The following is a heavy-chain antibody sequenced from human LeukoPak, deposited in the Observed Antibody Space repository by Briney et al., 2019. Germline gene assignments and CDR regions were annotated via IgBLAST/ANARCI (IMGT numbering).Heavy chain of an antibody. CDR2: ISDSAGRT. D-gene: IGHD5-18*01. Sequence: PGGSLRLSCVASGFTFSSYAMSWVRQAPGKGLEWVSSISDSAGRTDYADAVKGRFTISRDNSKNTLYLQMNSLRAEDTATYYCAKVVGYHYGWSAFDIWGQGTMVTVSS. V-gene: IGHV3-23*01. CDR3: AKVVGYHYGWSAFDI. J-gene: IGHJ3*02. CDR1: GFTFSSYA.